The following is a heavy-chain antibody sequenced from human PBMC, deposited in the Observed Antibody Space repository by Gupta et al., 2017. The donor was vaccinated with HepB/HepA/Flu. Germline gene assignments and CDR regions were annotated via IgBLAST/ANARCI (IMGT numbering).Heavy chain of an antibody. CDR1: GGTFSSYA. CDR2: IIPIFGTA. Sequence: QMQLVQSGAEVKKPGSSVKVSCKASGGTFSSYAISWVRQAPGQGLEWMGGIIPIFGTANYAQKFQGRVTITADKSTSTAYMELSSLRSEDTAVYYCARVARDDFWSGYPWPDYYYMDVWGKGTTVTVSS. J-gene: IGHJ6*03. CDR3: ARVARDDFWSGYPWPDYYYMDV. V-gene: IGHV1-69*06. D-gene: IGHD3-3*01.